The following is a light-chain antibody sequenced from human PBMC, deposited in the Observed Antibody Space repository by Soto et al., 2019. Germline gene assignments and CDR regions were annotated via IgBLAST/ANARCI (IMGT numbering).Light chain of an antibody. CDR1: QSLLHSNGYNY. V-gene: IGKV2-28*01. J-gene: IGKJ2*01. CDR2: LGS. CDR3: IQALQAPYT. Sequence: DIVMTQSPLSLPVTPGEPASISCRSSQSLLHSNGYNYLDWYLQKPGQSPQLLIYLGSNSASGVPDRFSGGGSSTDFTLKISREEADDVGVYYCIQALQAPYTFGQGTKLEIK.